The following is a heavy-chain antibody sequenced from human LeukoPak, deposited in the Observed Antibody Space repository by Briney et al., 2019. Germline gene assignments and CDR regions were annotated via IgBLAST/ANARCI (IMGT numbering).Heavy chain of an antibody. D-gene: IGHD2-21*02. CDR1: GFTFSSYA. CDR2: ISGSGGST. Sequence: GGSLRLSCAASGFTFSSYAMSWVRQAPGKALEWGSAISGSGGSTYCADSVKGRFTISRDNSKNTLYLQMNSLRAEDTAVYYCAKEETAYCGGDCYRSAFDIWGQGTMVTVSS. J-gene: IGHJ3*02. V-gene: IGHV3-23*01. CDR3: AKEETAYCGGDCYRSAFDI.